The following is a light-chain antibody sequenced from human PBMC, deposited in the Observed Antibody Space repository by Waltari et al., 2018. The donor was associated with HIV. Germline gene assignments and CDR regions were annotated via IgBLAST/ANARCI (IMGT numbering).Light chain of an antibody. CDR1: SSAVRSSNL. V-gene: IGLV2-23*02. CDR3: CSYADGNKLI. J-gene: IGLJ2*01. CDR2: EVS. Sequence: QSALNQPASVCGPAGQPITIPCTGTSSAVRSSNLASWYPHHPGKAHKLMIYEVSKRPSGVSNRFCGSKASNTASLTISGLQADDEAYYYCCSYADGNKLIFGGGTILTVL.